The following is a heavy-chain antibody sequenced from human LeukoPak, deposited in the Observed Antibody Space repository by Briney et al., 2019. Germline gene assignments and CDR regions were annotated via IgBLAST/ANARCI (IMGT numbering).Heavy chain of an antibody. Sequence: SETLSLTCTVSGGSVSSGSYYWSWIRQPPGKGLEWIGYIYYSGSTYYNPSLKSRVTISVDTSKNQFSLKLSSVTAADTAVYYCARAVPAAGHFDYWGQGTLVTVSS. V-gene: IGHV4-30-4*01. J-gene: IGHJ4*02. CDR1: GGSVSSGSYY. D-gene: IGHD6-13*01. CDR2: IYYSGST. CDR3: ARAVPAAGHFDY.